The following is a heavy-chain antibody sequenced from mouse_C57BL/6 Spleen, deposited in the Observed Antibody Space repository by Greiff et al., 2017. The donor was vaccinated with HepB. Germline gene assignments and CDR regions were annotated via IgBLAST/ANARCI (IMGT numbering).Heavy chain of an antibody. Sequence: EVKLVESGGGLVKPGGSLKLSCAASGFTFSSYAMSWVRQTPEKRLEWVATISDGGSYTYYPDNVKGRFTITRDNAKNNLYLQMSHLKSEDTAMYYCARDRWDWWYFDDWGTGTTVTVSS. CDR3: ARDRWDWWYFDD. CDR2: ISDGGSYT. V-gene: IGHV5-4*01. CDR1: GFTFSSYA. D-gene: IGHD4-1*01. J-gene: IGHJ1*03.